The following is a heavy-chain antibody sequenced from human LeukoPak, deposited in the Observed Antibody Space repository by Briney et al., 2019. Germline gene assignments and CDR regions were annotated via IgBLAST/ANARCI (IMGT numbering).Heavy chain of an antibody. J-gene: IGHJ4*02. V-gene: IGHV3-7*01. CDR1: GFTFSDYW. CDR3: AREGHDYGDYGWID. CDR2: INQNGGEK. D-gene: IGHD4-17*01. Sequence: GGSLRLSCAVSGFTFSDYWMNWVRQAPGKGLEWVASINQNGGEKSYADSVKGRFTISRDNPKNSLYLRMSSLRAEDTAVYYCAREGHDYGDYGWIDWGQGTLVTVSS.